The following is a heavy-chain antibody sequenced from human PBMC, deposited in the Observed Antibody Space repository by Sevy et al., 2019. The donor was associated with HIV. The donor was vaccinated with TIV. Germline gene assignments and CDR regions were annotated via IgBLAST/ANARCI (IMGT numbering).Heavy chain of an antibody. D-gene: IGHD3-16*01. Sequence: SETLSLTCGVYGGSFSGYYWNWIRQSPGKGLEWIGEINYTGNTNYNPSLKSRVFISIDTSRNEIFLELNSLTAADTAVYYCARVLGILDYSYSLDVWGQGTTVTVSS. CDR3: ARVLGILDYSYSLDV. CDR1: GGSFSGYY. V-gene: IGHV4-34*01. J-gene: IGHJ6*02. CDR2: INYTGNT.